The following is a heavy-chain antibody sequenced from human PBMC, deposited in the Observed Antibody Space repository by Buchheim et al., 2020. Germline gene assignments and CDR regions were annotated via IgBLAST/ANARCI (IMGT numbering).Heavy chain of an antibody. CDR3: ARGTTGTAGIPRRGNLDH. CDR1: GFTFSDFD. D-gene: IGHD1-1*01. Sequence: EVQLVESGGVLVQPGGSLRLSCAASGFTFSDFDMHWVRQTPGKGLEWVSFIGVQSDTFYSDSVKGRFTISRDNAKDSFFLQMSNLRAGDTALYYCARGTTGTAGIPRRGNLDHWGQGTL. V-gene: IGHV3-13*01. J-gene: IGHJ4*02. CDR2: IGVQSDT.